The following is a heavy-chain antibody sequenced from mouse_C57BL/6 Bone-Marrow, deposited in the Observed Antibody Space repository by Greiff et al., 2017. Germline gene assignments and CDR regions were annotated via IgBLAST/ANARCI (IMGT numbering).Heavy chain of an antibody. Sequence: VQLQQPGAELVMPGASVKLSCKASGYTFTSYWMHWVKQRPGQGLEWIGEIDPSDSYTNYNQKFKGKSTLTVDKSSSTAYMQLSSLTSEDSAVYYCAREDYGSFFDYGGGGTTLTVAS. CDR1: GYTFTSYW. J-gene: IGHJ2*01. CDR3: AREDYGSFFDY. CDR2: IDPSDSYT. V-gene: IGHV1-69*01. D-gene: IGHD1-1*01.